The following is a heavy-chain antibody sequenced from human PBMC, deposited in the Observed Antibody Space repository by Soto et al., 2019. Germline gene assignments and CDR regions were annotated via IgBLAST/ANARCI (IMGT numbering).Heavy chain of an antibody. Sequence: QVQLVESGGGVVQPGRSLRLSCAASGFRFSSYGMHWVRQAPGKGLEWVAVISDDGSKKNFGDFVKGRFTISRDISDNTLFLRMTSLTADDTAVYFCAKRDVPHSTSNAYFYDHWGRGVLVTVSS. D-gene: IGHD2-21*02. CDR1: GFRFSSYG. CDR3: AKRDVPHSTSNAYFYDH. V-gene: IGHV3-30*18. CDR2: ISDDGSKK. J-gene: IGHJ4*02.